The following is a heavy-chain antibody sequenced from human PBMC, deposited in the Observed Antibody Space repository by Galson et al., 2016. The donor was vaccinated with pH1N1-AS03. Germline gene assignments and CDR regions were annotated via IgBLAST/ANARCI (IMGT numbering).Heavy chain of an antibody. J-gene: IGHJ5*01. CDR2: MNPNSGEA. CDR3: ARVMANNWFDS. CDR1: GYSFTNFD. V-gene: IGHV1-8*01. Sequence: SVKVSCKASGYSFTNFDIKWVQQATGQGLEWMGWMNPNSGEAGYAQKFQGRVTLTRDTSITTAYMELSSLRSDDTAVYYCARVMANNWFDSWGQGTLVTVSS. D-gene: IGHD5-24*01.